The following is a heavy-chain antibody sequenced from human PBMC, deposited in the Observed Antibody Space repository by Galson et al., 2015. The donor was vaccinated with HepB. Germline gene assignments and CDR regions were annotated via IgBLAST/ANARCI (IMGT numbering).Heavy chain of an antibody. J-gene: IGHJ6*02. CDR1: GGSISSSNW. Sequence: ETLSLTCVVSGGSISSSNWWSWVRQPPGKGLEWIGEIYHSGSTNYNPSLKSRVIISVDKSKNQFSLKLTSVTAADTATYYCARMASTLRFGEILLYGMDVWGQGTTVIVSS. V-gene: IGHV4-4*02. D-gene: IGHD3-10*01. CDR3: ARMASTLRFGEILLYGMDV. CDR2: IYHSGST.